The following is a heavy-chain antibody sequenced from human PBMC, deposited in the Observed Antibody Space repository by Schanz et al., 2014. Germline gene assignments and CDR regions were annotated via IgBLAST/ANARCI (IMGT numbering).Heavy chain of an antibody. D-gene: IGHD2-15*01. V-gene: IGHV3-23*04. Sequence: VQMVESGGGLIQPGGSLRLSCAASGFTFSSYAMSWVRQAPGKGLEWVSTISASGGSTYYADSVKGRFTISRDNSKNTLYLQMNSLSADDTAVFYCAKGMGYCSGGTCYDYYYYGLDVWGQGTTVTVSS. CDR3: AKGMGYCSGGTCYDYYYYGLDV. J-gene: IGHJ6*02. CDR2: ISASGGST. CDR1: GFTFSSYA.